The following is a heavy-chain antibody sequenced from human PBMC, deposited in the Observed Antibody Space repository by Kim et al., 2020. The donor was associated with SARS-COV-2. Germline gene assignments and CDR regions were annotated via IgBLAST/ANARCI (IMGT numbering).Heavy chain of an antibody. D-gene: IGHD1-7*01. CDR3: ARCGSGSTLIYCFDP. CDR1: GGSFSGYH. Sequence: SETLSLTCAVYGGSFSGYHWSWIRQPPGKGLEWIGEINHSGSTNYNPSLESRVTISVDTSKNQFSLKLSSLTAADTAVYYCARCGSGSTLIYCFDPGGQG. CDR2: INHSGST. J-gene: IGHJ5*02. V-gene: IGHV4-34*01.